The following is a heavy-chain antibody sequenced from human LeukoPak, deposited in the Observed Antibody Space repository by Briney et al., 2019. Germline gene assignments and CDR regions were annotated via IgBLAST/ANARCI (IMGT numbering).Heavy chain of an antibody. Sequence: ASVKVSCKASGYTFTSYAMHWVHQAPGQRLEWMGWINTGNGNTKYSQKFQGRVTITKDTSASTTYMELSSLRSEDTAVYYCAKDHDPNYYDSSYFDYWGQGTLVTVSS. J-gene: IGHJ4*02. CDR3: AKDHDPNYYDSSYFDY. CDR1: GYTFTSYA. V-gene: IGHV1-3*04. CDR2: INTGNGNT. D-gene: IGHD3-22*01.